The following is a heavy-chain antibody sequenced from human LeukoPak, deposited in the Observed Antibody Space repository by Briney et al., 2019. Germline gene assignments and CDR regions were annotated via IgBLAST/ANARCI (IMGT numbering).Heavy chain of an antibody. CDR2: TSSSDAGT. J-gene: IGHJ4*02. Sequence: GGSLRLSCAASGFTLSTYAMSWVRQTPGKGLEWVAATSSSDAGTYHADSVRGRFTISRDNSKNTLYLQMNSLRAEDTAVYYCARNRLRFLEWRPIDYWGQGTLVTVSS. CDR3: ARNRLRFLEWRPIDY. V-gene: IGHV3-23*01. CDR1: GFTLSTYA. D-gene: IGHD3-3*01.